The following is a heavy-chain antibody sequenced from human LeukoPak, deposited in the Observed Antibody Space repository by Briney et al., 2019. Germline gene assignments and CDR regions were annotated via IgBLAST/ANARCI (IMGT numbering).Heavy chain of an antibody. J-gene: IGHJ4*02. Sequence: GGSLRLSCAASGFIFGDYWMTWVRQAPGKGLEWVANIKQDGSEKYYVDSVKGRFTISRDNAKNSLYLQMNSLRAEDTAVYYCASEIIAAAGTVDYWGQGILVTVSS. CDR1: GFIFGDYW. D-gene: IGHD6-13*01. CDR3: ASEIIAAAGTVDY. V-gene: IGHV3-7*01. CDR2: IKQDGSEK.